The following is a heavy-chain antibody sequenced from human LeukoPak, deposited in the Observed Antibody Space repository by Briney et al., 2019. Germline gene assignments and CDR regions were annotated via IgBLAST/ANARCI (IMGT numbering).Heavy chain of an antibody. CDR2: ISGSGGST. CDR1: GFTFSIYA. D-gene: IGHD6-13*01. V-gene: IGHV3-23*01. J-gene: IGHJ4*02. Sequence: AGGSLRLSCAASGFTFSIYAMSWVRQAPGKGLEWVSAISGSGGSTYYADSVKGRFTISRDNSKNTLYLQMNSLRAEDTAVYYCAKGAAAVTLNDYWGQGTLVTVSS. CDR3: AKGAAAVTLNDY.